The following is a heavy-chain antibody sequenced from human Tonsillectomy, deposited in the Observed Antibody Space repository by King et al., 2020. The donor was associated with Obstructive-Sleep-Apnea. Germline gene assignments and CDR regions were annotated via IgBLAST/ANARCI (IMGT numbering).Heavy chain of an antibody. D-gene: IGHD1-26*01. V-gene: IGHV3-48*01. CDR1: GFAFSSHT. CDR2: ISSSSTTI. J-gene: IGHJ4*02. CDR3: ARVSGSRPLDY. Sequence: VQLAESGGGLVQPGGSLRLSCAASGFAFSSHTMNWVRQAPGKGLEWISYISSSSTTIYYTDSVKGRFTISRDNAKNSLYLQMNSLRAEDTAVYYCARVSGSRPLDYWGQGTLVTVSS.